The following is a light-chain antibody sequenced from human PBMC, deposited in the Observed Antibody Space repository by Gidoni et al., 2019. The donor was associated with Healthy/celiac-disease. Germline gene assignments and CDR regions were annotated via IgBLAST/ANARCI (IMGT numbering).Light chain of an antibody. CDR3: HQYGSSPDT. CDR1: QSVSSSY. CDR2: GAS. J-gene: IGKJ3*01. V-gene: IGKV3-20*01. Sequence: ALTQSPGTLSLSPGDRSTLSCRASQSVSSSYLAWYQQKPGQAPKLLIYGASSRATGIPDRFSGSGSGTDFTLTISRLEPEDFAVYYCHQYGSSPDTFXPXTKVDIK.